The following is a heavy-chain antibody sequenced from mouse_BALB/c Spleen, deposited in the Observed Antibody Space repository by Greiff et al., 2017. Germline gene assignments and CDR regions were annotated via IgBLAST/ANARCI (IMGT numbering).Heavy chain of an antibody. Sequence: EVNVVESGGGLVKPGGSLKLSCAASGFTFSDYYMYWVRQTPEKRLEWVATISDGGSYTYYPDSVKGRFTISRDNAKNNLYLQMSSLKSEDTAMYYCASGLLRSNYYAMDYWGQGTSVTVSS. CDR2: ISDGGSYT. CDR3: ASGLLRSNYYAMDY. J-gene: IGHJ4*01. D-gene: IGHD2-3*01. V-gene: IGHV5-4*02. CDR1: GFTFSDYY.